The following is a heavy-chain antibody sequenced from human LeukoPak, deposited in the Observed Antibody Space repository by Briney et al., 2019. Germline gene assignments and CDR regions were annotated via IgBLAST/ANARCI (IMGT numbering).Heavy chain of an antibody. CDR2: MNPNSGNT. J-gene: IGHJ5*02. D-gene: IGHD6-13*01. CDR3: ARAIAAAGFNWFDP. V-gene: IGHV1-8*01. Sequence: ASVKVSCKASGYTFTSYDINWVQQATGQGLEWMGWMNPNSGNTGYAQKFQGRVTMTRNTSISTAYMELSSLRSEDTAVYYCARAIAAAGFNWFDPWGQGTLVTVSS. CDR1: GYTFTSYD.